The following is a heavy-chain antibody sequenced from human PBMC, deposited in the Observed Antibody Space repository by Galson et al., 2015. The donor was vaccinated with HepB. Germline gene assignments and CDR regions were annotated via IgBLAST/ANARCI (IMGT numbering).Heavy chain of an antibody. CDR3: AKIITFMTDYYDSGGYYSH. J-gene: IGHJ4*02. CDR1: GFIFDHYA. Sequence: SLRLSCAASGFIFDHYAMHWVRQGPGKGLEWVSGISWNSGSIGYADSVKGRFTISRDNAKNSLDLQMNSLGAEDTALYFCAKIITFMTDYYDSGGYYSHWGQGTLVTVSP. D-gene: IGHD3-22*01. CDR2: ISWNSGSI. V-gene: IGHV3-9*01.